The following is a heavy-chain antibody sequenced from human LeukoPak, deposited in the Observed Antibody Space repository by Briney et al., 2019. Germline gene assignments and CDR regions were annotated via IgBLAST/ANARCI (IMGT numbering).Heavy chain of an antibody. J-gene: IGHJ4*02. CDR1: GFTLSLAW. V-gene: IGHV3-74*01. CDR3: VRDGDAYNFDF. Sequence: GGSPRLSCATSGFTLSLAWMNWVRQAPGKGLEWVSRIKNDGSYTNYADSVKGRFTISRDNARNTLNLHMISLRAEDTAVYFCVRDGDAYNFDFWGQGVLVTVSS. D-gene: IGHD5-24*01. CDR2: IKNDGSYT.